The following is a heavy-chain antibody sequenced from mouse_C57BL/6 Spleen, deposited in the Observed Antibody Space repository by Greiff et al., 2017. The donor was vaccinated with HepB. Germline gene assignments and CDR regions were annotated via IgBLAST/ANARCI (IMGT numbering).Heavy chain of an antibody. D-gene: IGHD1-1*01. J-gene: IGHJ2*01. CDR3: ARGPFTTVPSFDY. CDR1: GYTFTSYW. CDR2: IDPSDSYT. Sequence: QVQLQQSGAELVGPGTSVKLSCKASGYTFTSYWMHWVKQRPGQGLEWIGVIDPSDSYTNYNQKFKGKATLTVDTSSSTAYMQLSSLTSEDSAVYYCARGPFTTVPSFDYWGQGTTLTVSS. V-gene: IGHV1-59*01.